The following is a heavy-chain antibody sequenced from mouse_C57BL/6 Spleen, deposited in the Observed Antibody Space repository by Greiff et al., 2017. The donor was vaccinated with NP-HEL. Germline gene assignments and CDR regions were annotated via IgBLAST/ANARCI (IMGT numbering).Heavy chain of an antibody. D-gene: IGHD1-1*01. CDR1: GYTFTSYG. Sequence: QVQLQQSGAELARPGASVKLSCKASGYTFTSYGISWVKQRTGQGLEWIGEIYPRSGNTYYNEKFKGKATLTADKSSSTAYMELRSLTSEDSAVYFCARQDSPITTVVATEFDYWGQGTTLTVSS. CDR3: ARQDSPITTVVATEFDY. J-gene: IGHJ2*01. CDR2: IYPRSGNT. V-gene: IGHV1-81*01.